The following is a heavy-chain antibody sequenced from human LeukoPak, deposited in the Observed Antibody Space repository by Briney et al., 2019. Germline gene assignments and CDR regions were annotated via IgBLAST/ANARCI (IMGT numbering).Heavy chain of an antibody. Sequence: GGSLRLSCAASGFTFSSHNMNWVRQAPMKGLEWVTSIGTDGSYIYYADSVQGRFTISRDNAKNSLYLQMNSLTAEDTAVYYCARKMKTGDRVGTFDIWGQGTMVTVSS. CDR1: GFTFSSHN. J-gene: IGHJ3*02. V-gene: IGHV3-21*01. CDR2: IGTDGSYI. CDR3: ARKMKTGDRVGTFDI. D-gene: IGHD1-1*01.